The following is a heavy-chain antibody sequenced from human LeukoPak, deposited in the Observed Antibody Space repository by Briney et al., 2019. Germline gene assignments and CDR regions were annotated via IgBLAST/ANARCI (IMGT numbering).Heavy chain of an antibody. CDR3: ARGYNYGPPNGMDV. J-gene: IGHJ6*02. CDR1: GFTFSTYG. V-gene: IGHV3-33*01. D-gene: IGHD1-1*01. Sequence: GGSLRLSCAASGFTFSTYGMHWVRQAPGKGLEWVAVIWFDGSNKYNADSVKGRFTISRDNAKNSLYLQMNSLRDEDTAVYYCARGYNYGPPNGMDVWGQGTTVTVSS. CDR2: IWFDGSNK.